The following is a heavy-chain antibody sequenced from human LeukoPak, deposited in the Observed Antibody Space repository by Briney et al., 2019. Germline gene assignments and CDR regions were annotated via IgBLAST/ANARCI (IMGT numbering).Heavy chain of an antibody. Sequence: SETLSLTCTVSGGSISSYFWSWIRQPPGKGLEWIGYFYYSGSTNYNPSLKSRVIISVDTSKNQFSLQLSSVTAADTAAYYCARQDAVAVPDWYFVRWGRGTLVTVSS. D-gene: IGHD6-19*01. V-gene: IGHV4-59*08. CDR3: ARQDAVAVPDWYFVR. CDR1: GGSISSYF. CDR2: FYYSGST. J-gene: IGHJ2*01.